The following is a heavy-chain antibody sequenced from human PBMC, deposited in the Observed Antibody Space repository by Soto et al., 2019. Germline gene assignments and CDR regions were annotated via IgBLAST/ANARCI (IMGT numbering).Heavy chain of an antibody. CDR2: ISYDGSNK. D-gene: IGHD5-18*01. J-gene: IGHJ5*02. V-gene: IGHV3-30-3*01. CDR1: GITFSSYA. CDR3: AGGGKHGIQLWS. Sequence: GGSLRLSCAASGITFSSYAMHWVRQAPGKGLEWVAVISYDGSNKYYADSVKGRFTISSDNCKNTLYPQMNSLRAEDTAVYYCAGGGKHGIQLWSWGQGTLVTVSS.